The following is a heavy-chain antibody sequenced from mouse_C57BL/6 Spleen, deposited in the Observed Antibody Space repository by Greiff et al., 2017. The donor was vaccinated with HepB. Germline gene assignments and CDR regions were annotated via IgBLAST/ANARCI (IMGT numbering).Heavy chain of an antibody. CDR3: ARARGSFDY. J-gene: IGHJ2*01. Sequence: VHVKQSGPGLAKPSQTLSLTCSVTGYSITSDYWNWIRKFPGNKLEYMGYISYSGSTYYNPSLKSRISITRDTSKNQYYLQLNSVIAEDTATYYCARARGSFDYWGQGTTLTVSS. CDR1: GYSITSDY. CDR2: ISYSGST. V-gene: IGHV3-8*01.